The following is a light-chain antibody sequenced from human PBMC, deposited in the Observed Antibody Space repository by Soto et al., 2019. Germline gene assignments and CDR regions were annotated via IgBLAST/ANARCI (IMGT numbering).Light chain of an antibody. J-gene: IGLJ2*01. CDR2: EVS. CDR3: SSYTNSSTLVG. Sequence: QSVLTQPASVCGSPGQSITISCTGTSSDVGGYNFVSWYQHHPGKAPKLIIYEVSKRPSGVSNRFSASKSGNTASLTISGLQAEDEADYYCSSYTNSSTLVGFGGGTKLTVL. V-gene: IGLV2-14*01. CDR1: SSDVGGYNF.